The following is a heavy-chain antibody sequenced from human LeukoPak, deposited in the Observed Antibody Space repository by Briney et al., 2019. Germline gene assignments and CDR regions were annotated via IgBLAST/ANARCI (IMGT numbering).Heavy chain of an antibody. CDR3: ARGDYGSGSYHIDY. CDR1: GFTFSSYS. CDR2: ISSSSSYI. V-gene: IGHV3-21*01. Sequence: GGSLRLSCAASGFTFSSYSMNWVRQAPGKGLEWVSSISSSSSYIYYADSVKGRFTISRDNAKNTLYLQMNSLRAEDTAVHYCARGDYGSGSYHIDYWGQGTLVTVSS. J-gene: IGHJ4*02. D-gene: IGHD3-10*01.